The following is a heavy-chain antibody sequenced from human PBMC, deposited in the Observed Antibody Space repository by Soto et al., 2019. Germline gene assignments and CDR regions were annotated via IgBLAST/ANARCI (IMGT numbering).Heavy chain of an antibody. CDR2: IRSKGHNYAT. D-gene: IGHD3-16*01. V-gene: IGHV3-73*01. J-gene: IGHJ5*02. Sequence: LRLSCAASGFAFSGSAMYWVRQASGKGPEWVGRIRSKGHNYATEYAASVKGRFTISRDDSKNTAYLQMNSLQTEDTAVYYCTRDLFSYDYSGILWFDPWGQGTLVTVSS. CDR1: GFAFSGSA. CDR3: TRDLFSYDYSGILWFDP.